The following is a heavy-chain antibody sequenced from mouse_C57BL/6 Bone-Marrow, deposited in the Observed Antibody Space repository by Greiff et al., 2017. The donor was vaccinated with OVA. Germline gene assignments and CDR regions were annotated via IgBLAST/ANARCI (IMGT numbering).Heavy chain of an antibody. J-gene: IGHJ4*01. CDR3: TRSGGNYGYYAMDY. Sequence: LQESGAELVRPGASVTLSCKASGYTFTDYEMHWVKQTPVHGLEWIGAIDPETGGTAYNQKFKGKAILTADKSSSTAYMELRSLTSEDSAVYYCTRSGGNYGYYAMDYWGQGTSVTVSS. D-gene: IGHD2-1*01. CDR2: IDPETGGT. CDR1: GYTFTDYE. V-gene: IGHV1-15*01.